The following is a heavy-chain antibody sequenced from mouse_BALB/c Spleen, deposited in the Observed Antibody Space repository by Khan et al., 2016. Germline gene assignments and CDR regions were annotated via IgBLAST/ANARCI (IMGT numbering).Heavy chain of an antibody. CDR3: ARGVY. J-gene: IGHJ3*01. Sequence: QVQLKQSGAELMKPGASVKISCKATGYTFSSYWLEWVKERPGHGLEWIGEILPGSGSTNYHEKFKGKATFTAETSSNTAYMQLSSLTSEDSVVYYCARGVYWGQGTLVTVSA. V-gene: IGHV1-9*01. CDR1: GYTFSSYW. CDR2: ILPGSGST.